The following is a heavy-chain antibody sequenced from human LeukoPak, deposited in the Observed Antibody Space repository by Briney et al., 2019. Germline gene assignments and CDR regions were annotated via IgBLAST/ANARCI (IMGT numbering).Heavy chain of an antibody. CDR2: IYTSGST. D-gene: IGHD6-13*01. V-gene: IGHV4-4*09. J-gene: IGHJ6*03. CDR1: GGSISSYY. Sequence: SETLSLTCTVSGGSISSYYWSWIRQPPGKGLEWIGYIYTSGSTNYNPSLKSRVTISVDTSKNQFSLKLSSVTAADTAVYYCARAAAAAGSIYYYYYMDVWGKGTTVTVSS. CDR3: ARAAAAAGSIYYYYYMDV.